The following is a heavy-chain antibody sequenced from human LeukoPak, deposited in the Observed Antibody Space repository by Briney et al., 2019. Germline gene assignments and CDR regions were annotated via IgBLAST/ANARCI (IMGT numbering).Heavy chain of an antibody. Sequence: KASQTLSLTCTVSGGSLSSGDYFWSWIRQPPGKGLEWIGYIYYSGSPYYNPSLKSRVTISVDTSKNQFSLKLSSVTAADTAVYYCARSRCSSTSCYALYYYYYGMDVWGQGTTVTVSS. J-gene: IGHJ6*02. CDR2: IYYSGSP. CDR3: ARSRCSSTSCYALYYYYYGMDV. CDR1: GGSLSSGDYF. V-gene: IGHV4-30-4*01. D-gene: IGHD2-2*01.